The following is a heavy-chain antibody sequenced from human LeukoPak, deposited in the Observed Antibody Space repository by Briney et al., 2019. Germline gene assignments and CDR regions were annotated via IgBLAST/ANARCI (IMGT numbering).Heavy chain of an antibody. CDR2: ISLAGQT. Sequence: SGTLSLTCGVSGGSISGTNWWSWVRQPPGQGLEWIGEISLAGQTNYNPSLNGRVTMSLDKSSNQLSLLLASVTAADTATYFCSRESGPFCPFGYWGQGTLVTVSS. J-gene: IGHJ4*02. CDR3: SRESGPFCPFGY. V-gene: IGHV4-4*02. CDR1: GGSISGTNW. D-gene: IGHD1-26*01.